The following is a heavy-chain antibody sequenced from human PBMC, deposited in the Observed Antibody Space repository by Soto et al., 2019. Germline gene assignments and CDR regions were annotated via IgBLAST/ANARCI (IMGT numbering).Heavy chain of an antibody. CDR1: GFTFNSYA. D-gene: IGHD3-10*01. V-gene: IGHV3-23*01. CDR2: ISGSGGTT. J-gene: IGHJ4*02. Sequence: EVQLLESGGGLVQPGGSLRLSCGGSGFTFNSYAMTWVRQAPGKGLEWVSAISGSGGTTYYANSVKGRFTISRDQSKDMLYLQMNSLMAEDTAIYYCAKDRHYGSGTYADSYLDYWGQGTLVTVSS. CDR3: AKDRHYGSGTYADSYLDY.